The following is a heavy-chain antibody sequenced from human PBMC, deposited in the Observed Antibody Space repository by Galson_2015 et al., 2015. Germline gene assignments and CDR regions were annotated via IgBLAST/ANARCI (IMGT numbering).Heavy chain of an antibody. CDR2: IKQDGSEK. CDR3: ARESSGYFAPLPAENDY. Sequence: SLRLSCAASGFTFSSYWMSWVRQAPGKGLEWVANIKQDGSEKYYVDSVKGRFTISRDNAKNSLYLQMNSLRAEDTAVYYCARESSGYFAPLPAENDYWGQGTLVTVSS. CDR1: GFTFSSYW. D-gene: IGHD3-22*01. J-gene: IGHJ4*02. V-gene: IGHV3-7*01.